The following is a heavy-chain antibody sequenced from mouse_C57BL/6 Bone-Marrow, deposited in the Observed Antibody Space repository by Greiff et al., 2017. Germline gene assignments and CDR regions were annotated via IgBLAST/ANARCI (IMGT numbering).Heavy chain of an antibody. V-gene: IGHV1-85*01. D-gene: IGHD2-3*01. CDR1: GYTFTSYD. CDR2: IYPRDGST. CDR3: ARDRNGYCYFAY. Sequence: LVEPGASVKLSCKASGYTFTSYDINWVKQRPGQGLEWNGWIYPRDGSTKYNEKFKGKATLTVDTSSSTAYMELRSLTSEDSAVYFCARDRNGYCYFAYWGQGTTLTVSS. J-gene: IGHJ2*01.